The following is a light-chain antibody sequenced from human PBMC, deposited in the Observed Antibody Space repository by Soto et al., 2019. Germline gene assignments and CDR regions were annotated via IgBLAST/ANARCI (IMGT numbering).Light chain of an antibody. CDR2: DAS. CDR3: QQYNSWPLT. Sequence: EIVLMQSPGTLSLSPGERATLSCSASQTLRRTYIAWYQQKPGQAPRLLIYDASNRATGIPARFSGSGSGTDFTLTISSLQSEDFAVYYCQQYNSWPLTFGGGTKVDIK. CDR1: QTLRRT. V-gene: IGKV3D-15*01. J-gene: IGKJ4*01.